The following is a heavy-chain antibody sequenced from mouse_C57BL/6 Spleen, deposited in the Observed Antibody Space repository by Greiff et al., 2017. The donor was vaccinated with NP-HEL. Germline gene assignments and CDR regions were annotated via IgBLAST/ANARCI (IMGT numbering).Heavy chain of an antibody. CDR1: GYTFTSYW. D-gene: IGHD1-1*01. J-gene: IGHJ4*01. V-gene: IGHV1-64*01. Sequence: VQLQQPGAELVKPGASVKLSCKASGYTFTSYWMHWVKQRPGQGLEWIGMIHPNSGSTNYNEKFKSKATLTVDKSSRTAYMQLSSLTSEDSAVYYCARNPITTVAGYYAMDYWGQGTSVTVSS. CDR2: IHPNSGST. CDR3: ARNPITTVAGYYAMDY.